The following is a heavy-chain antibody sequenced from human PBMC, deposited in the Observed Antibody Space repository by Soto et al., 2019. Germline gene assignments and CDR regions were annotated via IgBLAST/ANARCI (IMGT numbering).Heavy chain of an antibody. J-gene: IGHJ4*02. CDR3: ARDEGTTVTDFDY. V-gene: IGHV3-21*01. CDR1: GFTFSSYS. CDR2: ISSSSSYI. D-gene: IGHD4-17*01. Sequence: GGSLRLSCAASGFTFSSYSMNWVRQAPGKGLEWVSSISSSSSYIYYADSVKGRFTISRDNAKNSLYLQMNSLRAEDTAVYYCARDEGTTVTDFDYWGQGTLVTVSS.